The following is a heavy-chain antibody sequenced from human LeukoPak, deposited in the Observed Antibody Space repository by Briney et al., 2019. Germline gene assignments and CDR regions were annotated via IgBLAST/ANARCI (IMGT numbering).Heavy chain of an antibody. J-gene: IGHJ4*02. CDR3: ANPQYSSGWYFDY. V-gene: IGHV3-23*01. CDR2: ISGSGGST. Sequence: PGGSLRLSCAASGFTFSSYAMSWVRQAPGKGLEWVSAISGSGGSTYYADSVKGRFTISRDNSKNTLYLQMNSLRAEDTAVYYCANPQYSSGWYFDYWGQGTLVTVSS. CDR1: GFTFSSYA. D-gene: IGHD6-19*01.